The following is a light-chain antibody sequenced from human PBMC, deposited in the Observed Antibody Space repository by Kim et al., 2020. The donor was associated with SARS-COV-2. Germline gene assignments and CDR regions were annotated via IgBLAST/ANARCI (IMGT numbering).Light chain of an antibody. Sequence: SPGERATLSCRASQSVDENFLAWYQQKPGQAPRLLMYDASSRATGIPDRFSGSGSGTDFTLTISRLEPEDFAVYHCHQYGSSPSTFGQGTKVDIK. CDR3: HQYGSSPST. CDR2: DAS. CDR1: QSVDENF. J-gene: IGKJ1*01. V-gene: IGKV3-20*01.